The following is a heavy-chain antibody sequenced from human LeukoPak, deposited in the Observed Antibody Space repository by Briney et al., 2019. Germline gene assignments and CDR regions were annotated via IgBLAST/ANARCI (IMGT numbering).Heavy chain of an antibody. CDR2: MNNDGGST. J-gene: IGHJ6*03. V-gene: IGHV3-74*01. CDR1: GVTFSSYW. D-gene: IGHD5-18*01. Sequence: GGSLRLSCAVSGVTFSSYWLYWVCQPPGHGLVWVSRMNNDGGSTSYTASVKGRFTISRDNAKNTLYLQLNSVSAADTAVYYCARGGYSYGGRYYYVDVWGKGTTVTVS. CDR3: ARGGYSYGGRYYYVDV.